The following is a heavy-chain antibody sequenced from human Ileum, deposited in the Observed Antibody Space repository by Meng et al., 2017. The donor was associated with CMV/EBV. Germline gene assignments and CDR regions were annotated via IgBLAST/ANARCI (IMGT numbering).Heavy chain of an antibody. CDR2: MYFSGIA. CDR3: ARDLTNKWFYY. V-gene: IGHV4-39*07. Sequence: QRQGREAGPGRVKPAETLALTCTASCDPSSSGSHSWAWFRQPPGKRLEWIGSMYFSGIADYNPSLKSRVTISLHATQKQFSLRLTSVTAADSAVYFCARDLTNKWFYYWGQGTLVTVSS. CDR1: CDPSSSGSHS. J-gene: IGHJ4*02. D-gene: IGHD1-26*01.